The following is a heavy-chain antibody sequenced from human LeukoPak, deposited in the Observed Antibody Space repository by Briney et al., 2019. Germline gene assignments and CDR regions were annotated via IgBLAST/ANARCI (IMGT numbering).Heavy chain of an antibody. D-gene: IGHD6-13*01. Sequence: SQTLSLTCTVSGVSISSGGYYWSWIRQHPGKGLEWIGYIYYSGSTNYNPSLKSRVTISVDTSKNQFSLKLSSVTAADTAVYYCARGVDYSSSWYDWGQGTLVTVSS. CDR2: IYYSGST. CDR1: GVSISSGGYY. CDR3: ARGVDYSSSWYD. V-gene: IGHV4-31*03. J-gene: IGHJ4*02.